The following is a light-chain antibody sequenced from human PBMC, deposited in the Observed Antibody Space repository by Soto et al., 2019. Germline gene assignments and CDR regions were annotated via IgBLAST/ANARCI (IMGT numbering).Light chain of an antibody. CDR2: QAS. Sequence: DIQMTQSPSTLSASVGDRVTITCRASQTVVNLAWYQQKPGQVPKLLIFQASTLETGVPSRFSGSGAGTEFTLSISGLQPDYFATYYCQHYEIYPYTFGQGIKLEIK. CDR1: QTVVNL. V-gene: IGKV1-5*01. CDR3: QHYEIYPYT. J-gene: IGKJ2*01.